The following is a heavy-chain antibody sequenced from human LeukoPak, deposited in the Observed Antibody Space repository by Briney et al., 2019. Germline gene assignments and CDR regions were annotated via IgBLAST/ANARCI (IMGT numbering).Heavy chain of an antibody. J-gene: IGHJ4*02. CDR3: ARVFRGELSYYFDY. Sequence: PSETLSLTCTVSGGSISSHYWSWIRQPPGKGLEWIGYIYYSGSTIYNPSLKSRVTISVDTSKNQFSLKLSSVTAADTAVYYCARVFRGELSYYFDYWGQGTLVTVSS. V-gene: IGHV4-59*11. CDR2: IYYSGST. D-gene: IGHD3-16*02. CDR1: GGSISSHY.